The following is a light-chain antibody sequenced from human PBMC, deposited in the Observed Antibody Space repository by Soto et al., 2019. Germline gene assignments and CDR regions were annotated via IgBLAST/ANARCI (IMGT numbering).Light chain of an antibody. CDR1: SSNIGGNI. V-gene: IGLV1-44*01. Sequence: QSVLTQPPSASGTPGQRVTISCSGSSSNIGGNIVNWYQQLPGTAPKLLIFGNDQRPSWVPDRFSGSKSGTSASLAISGLQSEDEANYHCAAWDDSLNGVVFGGGTKVTVL. J-gene: IGLJ2*01. CDR2: GND. CDR3: AAWDDSLNGVV.